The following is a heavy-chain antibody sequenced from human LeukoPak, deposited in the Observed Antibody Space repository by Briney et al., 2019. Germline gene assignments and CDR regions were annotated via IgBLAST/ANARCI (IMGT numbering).Heavy chain of an antibody. V-gene: IGHV4-39*01. Sequence: SETLSLTCTVSGGSISSSSYYWGWIRQPPGKGLEWIGSIYYSGSTYYNPSLKSRVTISVDTSKNQFSLKLSSVTAADTAVYYCARHRAYYCYMDVWGKGTTVTVSS. CDR3: ARHRAYYCYMDV. J-gene: IGHJ6*03. CDR2: IYYSGST. CDR1: GGSISSSSYY.